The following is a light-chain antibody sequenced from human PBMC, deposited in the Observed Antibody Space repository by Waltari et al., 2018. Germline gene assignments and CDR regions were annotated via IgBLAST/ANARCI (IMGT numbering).Light chain of an antibody. V-gene: IGKV3-11*01. CDR3: LQRSKWTLP. CDR1: QNISSY. J-gene: IGKJ4*01. CDR2: DTS. Sequence: EIVLTQSPATLSLSPGDRATLSCRASQNISSYLAWSQQKPGQAPRLLIYDTSRRATGIPARFSGSGSGKDFTLTISSLEHQDFAVYACLQRSKWTLPFGGGTKGDIK.